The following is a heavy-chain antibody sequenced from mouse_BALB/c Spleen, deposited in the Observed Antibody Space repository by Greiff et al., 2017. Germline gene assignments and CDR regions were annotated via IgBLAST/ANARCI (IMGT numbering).Heavy chain of an antibody. Sequence: EVKVVESGGGLVKPGGSLKLSCAASGFTFSDYYMYWVRQTPEKRLEWVATISDGGSYTYYPDSVKGRFTISRDNAKNNLYLQMSSLKSEDTAMYYCARGGVMDYWGQGTSVTVSS. J-gene: IGHJ4*01. CDR2: ISDGGSYT. CDR1: GFTFSDYY. V-gene: IGHV5-4*02. CDR3: ARGGVMDY.